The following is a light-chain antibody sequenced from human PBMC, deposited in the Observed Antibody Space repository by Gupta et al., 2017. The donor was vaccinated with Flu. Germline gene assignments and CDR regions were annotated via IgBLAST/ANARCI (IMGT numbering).Light chain of an antibody. CDR3: GTWDSSRSAWV. CDR2: ENN. V-gene: IGLV1-51*02. J-gene: IGLJ3*02. Sequence: KVTISCSGSSSNIENNYVSWYQQLPGTAPELLIYENNKRPSGMPDRFSGSKSDTSATLGITGLQTGDEADYYCGTWDSSRSAWVFGGGTKLTVL. CDR1: SSNIENNY.